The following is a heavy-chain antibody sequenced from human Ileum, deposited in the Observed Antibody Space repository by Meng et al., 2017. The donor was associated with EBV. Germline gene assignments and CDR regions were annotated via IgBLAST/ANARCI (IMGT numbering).Heavy chain of an antibody. CDR1: GGSISCYY. CDR2: INHSGST. Sequence: QQAGDGLLKPSDTLSHSCSVYGGSISCYYWSWIRQPPGKGLEWIGEINHSGSTNYNPSLKSRVTISVDTSKNQFSLKLSSVTAADTAVYYCARGRGYGDYGSLYWGQGTLVTVSS. J-gene: IGHJ4*02. D-gene: IGHD4-17*01. CDR3: ARGRGYGDYGSLY. V-gene: IGHV4-34*01.